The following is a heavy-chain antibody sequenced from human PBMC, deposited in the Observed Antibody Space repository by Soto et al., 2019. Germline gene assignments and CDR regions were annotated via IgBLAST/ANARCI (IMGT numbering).Heavy chain of an antibody. Sequence: GGSLSRSCAASGFSFSDYAMSWVRQAPGKGLEWVSVISESGGSTHYADSVRGRFTVSRDNSKNSLSLRMNSLRDEDTAVYFCAKRSPYSSGWYSPIFDYWGQGALVTVSS. CDR3: AKRSPYSSGWYSPIFDY. V-gene: IGHV3-23*01. CDR1: GFSFSDYA. D-gene: IGHD6-13*01. J-gene: IGHJ4*02. CDR2: ISESGGST.